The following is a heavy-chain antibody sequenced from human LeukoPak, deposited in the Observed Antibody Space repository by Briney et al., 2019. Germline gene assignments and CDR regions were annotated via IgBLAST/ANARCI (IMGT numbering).Heavy chain of an antibody. J-gene: IGHJ4*02. CDR3: ARKAQGGYSYGHFDY. V-gene: IGHV3-30-3*01. CDR1: GFTFSSYA. Sequence: PGRSLRLSCAASGFTFSSYAMHWVRQAPGKGLEWVAVISYDGSNKYYADSVKGRFTISRDNSKNTLYLQMNSLRAEDTAVYYCARKAQGGYSYGHFDYWGQGTLVTVSS. CDR2: ISYDGSNK. D-gene: IGHD5-18*01.